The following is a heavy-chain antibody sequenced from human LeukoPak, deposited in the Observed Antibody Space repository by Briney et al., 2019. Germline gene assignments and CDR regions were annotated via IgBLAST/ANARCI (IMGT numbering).Heavy chain of an antibody. V-gene: IGHV4-39*01. Sequence: SEPLSLTCTVSGGSISSSSYYWGWIRQPPRKGLEWIGSIYYSGSTYYNPSLKSRVTISVDTSKNQFSLKLSSVTAADTAVYYCASRRIVVVPAAILNWFDPWGQGTLVTVSS. J-gene: IGHJ5*02. D-gene: IGHD2-2*02. CDR1: GGSISSSSYY. CDR3: ASRRIVVVPAAILNWFDP. CDR2: IYYSGST.